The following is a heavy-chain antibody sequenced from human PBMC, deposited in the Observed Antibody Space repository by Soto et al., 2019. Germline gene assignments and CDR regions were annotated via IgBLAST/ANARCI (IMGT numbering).Heavy chain of an antibody. Sequence: QVQLVQSGAEVKKPGSSVKVSCTASGGSLRNSVISWVRQAPAQRLEWMGGVSHILGTANYAQKFQGRVTMTADEAISTDSMDLSSLSPDDTAVYYCARLGHPGHWGPGTMVIVSS. CDR3: ARLGHPGH. J-gene: IGHJ4*02. V-gene: IGHV1-69*01. CDR1: GGSLRNSV. CDR2: VSHILGTA.